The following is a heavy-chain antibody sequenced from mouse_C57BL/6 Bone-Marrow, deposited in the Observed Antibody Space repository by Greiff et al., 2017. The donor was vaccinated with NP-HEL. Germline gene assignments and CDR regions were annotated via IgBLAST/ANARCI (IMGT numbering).Heavy chain of an antibody. V-gene: IGHV1-72*01. J-gene: IGHJ2*01. Sequence: QVQLQQPGAELVKPGASVKLSCTASGYTFTSYWMHWVKQRPGRGLEWIGRIDPNRGGTKYHEKFKSKATLPVDNPSSTAYMHLSSLTSEGCAVHYCGSDYFDDWGQGTTLTVSS. CDR3: GSDYFDD. CDR2: IDPNRGGT. CDR1: GYTFTSYW.